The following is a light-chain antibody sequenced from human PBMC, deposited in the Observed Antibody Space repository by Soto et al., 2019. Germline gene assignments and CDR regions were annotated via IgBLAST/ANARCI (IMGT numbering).Light chain of an antibody. V-gene: IGKV4-1*01. Sequence: DIVMTQSPDSLAVSLGERSASNFNSSRIVLYSSNNKNYLAWYQQKPGQPPKLLIYWASTRESGVPDRFSGGGSGTDFTLTISSLQAEDVAVYYCQQYYSTPQTFGQGTKVDIK. CDR1: RIVLYSSNNKNY. J-gene: IGKJ1*01. CDR3: QQYYSTPQT. CDR2: WAS.